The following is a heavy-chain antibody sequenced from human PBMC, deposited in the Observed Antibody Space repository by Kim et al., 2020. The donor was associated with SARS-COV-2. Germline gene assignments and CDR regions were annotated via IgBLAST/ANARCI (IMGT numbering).Heavy chain of an antibody. D-gene: IGHD3-3*01. Sequence: SETLSLTCTVSGGSISSYYWSWIRQPPGKGLEWIGYIYYSGSTNYNPSLKSRVTISVDTSKNQFSLKLSSVTAADTAVYYCARDLASGYNDYWGQGTLVTVSS. V-gene: IGHV4-59*01. J-gene: IGHJ4*02. CDR2: IYYSGST. CDR1: GGSISSYY. CDR3: ARDLASGYNDY.